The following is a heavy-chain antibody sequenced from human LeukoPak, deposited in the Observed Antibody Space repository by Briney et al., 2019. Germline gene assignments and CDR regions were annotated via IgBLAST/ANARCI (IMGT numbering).Heavy chain of an antibody. V-gene: IGHV3-30*02. CDR2: IRHDGSNK. CDR1: GFTFSSFG. D-gene: IGHD2-15*01. J-gene: IGHJ4*02. Sequence: PGGSLRLSCAASGFTFSSFGIHWVRQAPGKGLEWVAFIRHDGSNKYYADSVKGRFTISRDDSKNSLYLQMNSLKTEDTALYYCATAGGCSGGGCPFVYWGQGTLVTVSS. CDR3: ATAGGCSGGGCPFVY.